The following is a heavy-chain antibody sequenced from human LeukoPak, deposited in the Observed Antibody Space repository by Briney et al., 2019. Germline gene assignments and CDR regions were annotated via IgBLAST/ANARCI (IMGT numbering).Heavy chain of an antibody. D-gene: IGHD4-17*01. CDR2: INAGDGNT. V-gene: IGHV1-3*01. Sequence: ASVKVSCKASGYTFTSYAMHWVRQAPGQRLEWMGWINAGDGNTKYSQKFQGRVTITRDTSASTAYMELSSLRSEDTAVYYCAREVGDGDLYFDYWGQGTLVTVSS. CDR1: GYTFTSYA. J-gene: IGHJ4*02. CDR3: AREVGDGDLYFDY.